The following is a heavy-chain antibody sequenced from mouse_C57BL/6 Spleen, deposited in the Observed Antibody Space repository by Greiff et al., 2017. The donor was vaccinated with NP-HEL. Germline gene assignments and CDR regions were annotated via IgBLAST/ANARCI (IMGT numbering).Heavy chain of an antibody. Sequence: QVQLQQPGAELVKPGASVKLSCKASGYTFTSYWMHWVKQRPGQGLEWIGMIHPNSGSTNYNEKFTSKATLTVDKSSSPAYMKLSSLTSEDSAVYYCARSDGYYGGWGQGTTLTVSS. CDR1: GYTFTSYW. CDR2: IHPNSGST. D-gene: IGHD2-3*01. J-gene: IGHJ2*01. V-gene: IGHV1-64*01. CDR3: ARSDGYYGG.